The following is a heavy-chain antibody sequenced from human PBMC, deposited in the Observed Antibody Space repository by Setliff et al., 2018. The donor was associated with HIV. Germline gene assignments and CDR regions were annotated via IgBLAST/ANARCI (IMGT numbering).Heavy chain of an antibody. D-gene: IGHD3-10*01. V-gene: IGHV4-61*02. CDR1: GGSINSGGYY. CDR3: ARARYIVIRGDAGMDV. J-gene: IGHJ6*02. Sequence: SQTLSLTCTVSGGSINSGGYYWVWIRQPALKGLEWIGRIYTSGLTNYNPSLKSRVTISVDTSKNQVSLKLSSVTASDTAVYYCARARYIVIRGDAGMDVWGPGTTVTVSS. CDR2: IYTSGLT.